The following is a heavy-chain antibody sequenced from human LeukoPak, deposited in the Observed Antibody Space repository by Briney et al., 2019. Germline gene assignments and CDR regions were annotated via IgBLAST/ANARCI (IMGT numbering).Heavy chain of an antibody. Sequence: SETLSLTCAVYGGSFSGYYWSWIRQPPGKGLEWIGEINHSGSTNYNPSLKSRVTISVDTSKNQFSLKLSSVTAADTAVYYCARNTDRLYFDYWGQGTLVTVSS. CDR3: ARNTDRLYFDY. CDR1: GGSFSGYY. D-gene: IGHD4-17*01. V-gene: IGHV4-34*01. CDR2: INHSGST. J-gene: IGHJ4*02.